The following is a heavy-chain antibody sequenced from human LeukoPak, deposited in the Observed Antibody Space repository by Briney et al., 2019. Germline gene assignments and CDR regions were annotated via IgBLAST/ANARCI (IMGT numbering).Heavy chain of an antibody. CDR2: IIPIFGIA. Sequence: SVKVSCKASGGSFNNYAISWVRQAPGQGLEWMGRIIPIFGIANSAQKFQGRVTITADKSTNTAYMELSSLRSEDTAVYYCARDGRYYYGSGSYYNHYWGQGTLVTVSS. CDR3: ARDGRYYYGSGSYYNHY. D-gene: IGHD3-10*01. V-gene: IGHV1-69*04. CDR1: GGSFNNYA. J-gene: IGHJ4*02.